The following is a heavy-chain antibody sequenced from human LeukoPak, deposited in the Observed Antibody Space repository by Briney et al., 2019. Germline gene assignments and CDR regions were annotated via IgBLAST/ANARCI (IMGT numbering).Heavy chain of an antibody. CDR3: ASIIVGAIEGFDY. D-gene: IGHD1-26*01. CDR1: GFTFSSYS. V-gene: IGHV3-48*04. J-gene: IGHJ4*02. CDR2: ISSSSSTI. Sequence: GGSLRLSCAASGFTFSSYSMNWVRQAPGKGLEWVSYISSSSSTIYYADSVKGRFTISRDNAKNSLYLQMNSLRAEDTAVYYCASIIVGAIEGFDYWGQGTLVTVSS.